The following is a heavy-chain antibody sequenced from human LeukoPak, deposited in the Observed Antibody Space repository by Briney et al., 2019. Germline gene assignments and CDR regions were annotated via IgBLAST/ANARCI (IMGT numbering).Heavy chain of an antibody. CDR3: ARDRGATVRHTRFDP. V-gene: IGHV3-30-3*01. D-gene: IGHD4-17*01. Sequence: GGSLRLSCAASGFTFSSYAMHWVRQAPGKGLEWVAVISYDGSNKYYADSVKGRFTISRDNSKNTLYLQMNSLRAEDTAVYYCARDRGATVRHTRFDPWGQGTLVTVSS. CDR2: ISYDGSNK. CDR1: GFTFSSYA. J-gene: IGHJ5*02.